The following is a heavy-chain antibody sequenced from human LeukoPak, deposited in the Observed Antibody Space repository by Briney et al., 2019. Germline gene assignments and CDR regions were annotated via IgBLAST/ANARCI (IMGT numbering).Heavy chain of an antibody. Sequence: GASVKVSCKASGYRFTTYGITWVRQAPGQGLEWMGWISAYNGDTKYARKLQGRVIMTTDTSTSTAYMELRSLRSDDTAVYYCARGQDRPYDYWGQGTLVTVSS. CDR3: ARGQDRPYDY. CDR2: ISAYNGDT. D-gene: IGHD1-14*01. J-gene: IGHJ4*02. V-gene: IGHV1-18*01. CDR1: GYRFTTYG.